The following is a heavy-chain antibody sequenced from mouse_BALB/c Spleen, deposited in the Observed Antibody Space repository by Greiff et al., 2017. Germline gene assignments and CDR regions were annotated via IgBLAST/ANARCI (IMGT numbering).Heavy chain of an antibody. Sequence: EVQLVESGPGLVKPSQSLSLTCTVTGYSITSDYAWNWIRQFPGNKLEWMGYISYSGSTSYNPSLKSRISITRDTSKNQFFLQLNSVTTEDTATYYCASYEGYFDYWGQGTTLTVSS. CDR1: GYSITSDYA. CDR3: ASYEGYFDY. V-gene: IGHV3-2*02. J-gene: IGHJ2*01. D-gene: IGHD2-14*01. CDR2: ISYSGST.